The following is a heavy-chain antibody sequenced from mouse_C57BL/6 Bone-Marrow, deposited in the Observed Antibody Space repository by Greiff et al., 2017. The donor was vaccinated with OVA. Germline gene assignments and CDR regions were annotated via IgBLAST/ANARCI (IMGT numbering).Heavy chain of an antibody. Sequence: QVQLKESGAELVKPGASVKISCKASGYAFSSYWMNWVKQRPGKGLEWIGQIYPGDGDTNYNGKFKGKATLTADKSSSTAYMQLSSLTSEDSAVYFCARGDYGNCDWFAYWGQGTLVTVSA. CDR3: ARGDYGNCDWFAY. CDR1: GYAFSSYW. CDR2: IYPGDGDT. V-gene: IGHV1-80*01. D-gene: IGHD2-1*01. J-gene: IGHJ3*01.